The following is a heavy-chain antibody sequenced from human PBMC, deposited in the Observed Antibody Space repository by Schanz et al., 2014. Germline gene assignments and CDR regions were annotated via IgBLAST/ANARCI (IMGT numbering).Heavy chain of an antibody. CDR3: AKSYDTSGYSGFDY. CDR2: IWYDGSNK. J-gene: IGHJ4*02. V-gene: IGHV3-33*06. Sequence: VQLVESGGGVVQPGRSLRLSCAASGFTFSSYGMHWVRQAPGKGLEWVAVIWYDGSNKYYADSVKGRFTISRDNSKNTLYLQMNSLRTEDTAVYFCAKSYDTSGYSGFDYWGQGTLVTVSS. D-gene: IGHD3-22*01. CDR1: GFTFSSYG.